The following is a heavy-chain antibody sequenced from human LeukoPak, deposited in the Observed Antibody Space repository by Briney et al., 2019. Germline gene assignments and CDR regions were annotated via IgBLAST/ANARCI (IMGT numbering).Heavy chain of an antibody. V-gene: IGHV4-4*07. CDR2: IYTSGST. CDR1: SGSISRCY. D-gene: IGHD3-16*01. Sequence: SETLSLTCTVSSGSISRCYWNWLRQPAGKGLEWIGRIYTSGSTNYNPSLKSRVTISVDKSKNQFSLKLSSVTAADTAEYYCARDQSEGGSNFDYWGQGTLVTVSS. CDR3: ARDQSEGGSNFDY. J-gene: IGHJ4*02.